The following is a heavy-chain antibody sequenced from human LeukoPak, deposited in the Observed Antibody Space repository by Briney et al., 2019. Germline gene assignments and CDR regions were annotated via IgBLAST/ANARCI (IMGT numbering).Heavy chain of an antibody. J-gene: IGHJ4*02. V-gene: IGHV4-31*03. D-gene: IGHD3-16*02. Sequence: SETLSLTCTVSGGSISSSSYYWGWIRQPPGKGLEWIGYIYYSGSTYYNPSLKSRVTISVDTSKNQFSLKLSSVTAADTAVYYCARGRLRLGELSPADYWGQGTLVTVSS. CDR2: IYYSGST. CDR1: GGSISSSSYY. CDR3: ARGRLRLGELSPADY.